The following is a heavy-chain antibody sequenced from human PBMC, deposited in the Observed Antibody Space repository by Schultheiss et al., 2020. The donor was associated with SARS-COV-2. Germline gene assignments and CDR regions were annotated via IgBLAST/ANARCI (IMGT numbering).Heavy chain of an antibody. CDR1: GFTIRTYW. D-gene: IGHD3-9*01. J-gene: IGHJ4*02. V-gene: IGHV3-15*01. CDR3: TTTKYDILTGYYFKYFDY. CDR2: IRRKSDGGTT. Sequence: GESLKISCAASGFTIRTYWMTWVRQAPGKGLQWVGRIRRKSDGGTTDYAAPVKGRFTISRDESNNTLYLQMNSLKTEDTAVYYCTTTKYDILTGYYFKYFDYWGQGTLVTVSS.